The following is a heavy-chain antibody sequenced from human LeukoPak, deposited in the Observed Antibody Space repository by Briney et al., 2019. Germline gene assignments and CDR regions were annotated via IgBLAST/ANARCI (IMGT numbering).Heavy chain of an antibody. Sequence: SETLSLTWTVAGGSISSSSYDWGWIRQPPGKGLEWIGSIYYSGSTYYNPSLKSRVTISVDTSKNQFSQKLSSVTAADTAVYYCARRSKYYDSSGYYYELEDYWGQGTLVTVSS. CDR1: GGSISSSSYD. CDR3: ARRSKYYDSSGYYYELEDY. CDR2: IYYSGST. J-gene: IGHJ4*01. V-gene: IGHV4-39*01. D-gene: IGHD3-22*01.